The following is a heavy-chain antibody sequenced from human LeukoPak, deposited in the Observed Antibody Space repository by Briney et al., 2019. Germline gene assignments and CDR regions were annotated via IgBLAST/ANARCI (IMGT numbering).Heavy chain of an antibody. CDR3: ARDYSPPSAPPSFGY. D-gene: IGHD2-21*01. CDR2: ISYDGSNK. CDR1: GFTFSSYA. V-gene: IGHV3-30-3*01. J-gene: IGHJ4*02. Sequence: GGSLRLSCAASGFTFSSYAMHWVRQAPGKGLEWVAVISYDGSNKYYADSVKGRFTISRDNSKNTLYLQMNSLRAEDTAVYYCARDYSPPSAPPSFGYWGQGTLVTVSS.